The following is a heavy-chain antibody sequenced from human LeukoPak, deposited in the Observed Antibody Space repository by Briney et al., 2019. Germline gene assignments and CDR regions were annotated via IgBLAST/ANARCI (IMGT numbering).Heavy chain of an antibody. V-gene: IGHV1-69*01. D-gene: IGHD6-6*01. CDR1: GGTFSSSA. J-gene: IGHJ4*02. CDR3: ARGVEYSSSSSY. Sequence: ASVKVSCKASGGTFSSSAISWVRQAPGQGLEWMGGIIPIFGTANYAQKFQGRVTITADESTSTAYMELSSLRSEDTAVYYCARGVEYSSSSSYWGQGTLVTVSS. CDR2: IIPIFGTA.